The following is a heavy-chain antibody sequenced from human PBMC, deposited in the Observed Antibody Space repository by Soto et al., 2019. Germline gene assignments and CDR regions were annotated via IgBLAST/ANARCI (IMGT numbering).Heavy chain of an antibody. J-gene: IGHJ3*02. V-gene: IGHV4-34*01. Sequence: SETLSLTCTVSGGSISSYYWSWIRQPPGKGLEWIGEINHSGSTNYNPSLKSRVTISVDTSKNQFSLKLSSVTAADTAVYYCARSWYYDSSGYYSLGAFDIWGQGTMVTVSS. D-gene: IGHD3-22*01. CDR2: INHSGST. CDR1: GGSISSYY. CDR3: ARSWYYDSSGYYSLGAFDI.